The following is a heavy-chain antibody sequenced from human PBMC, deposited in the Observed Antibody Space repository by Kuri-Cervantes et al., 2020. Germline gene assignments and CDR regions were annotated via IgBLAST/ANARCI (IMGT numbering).Heavy chain of an antibody. D-gene: IGHD6-19*01. J-gene: IGHJ5*02. CDR3: ARDGEIAVAALNWFDP. CDR1: GFTFSSYS. CDR2: ISSSSSYI. V-gene: IGHV3-21*03. Sequence: GESLKISCAASGFTFSSYSMNWVRQAPGKGLEWVSSISSSSSYIYYADSVKGRFTISRDNAKNSLYLQMNSLRAEDTAVYYCARDGEIAVAALNWFDPWGQGTLVTVSS.